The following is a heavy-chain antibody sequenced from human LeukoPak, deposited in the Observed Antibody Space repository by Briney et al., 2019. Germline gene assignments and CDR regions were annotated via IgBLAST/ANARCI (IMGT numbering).Heavy chain of an antibody. CDR2: IRYDGSNK. Sequence: GGSLRLSCAASGFTFSTYGMHWVRQAPGKGLEWVAFIRYDGSNKFYADSVKGRFTISRDNSKNTLYLQMNSLRADDTAVYYCASAPYYYDSQGGDYWGQGTLVTVSS. CDR3: ASAPYYYDSQGGDY. J-gene: IGHJ4*02. CDR1: GFTFSTYG. D-gene: IGHD3-22*01. V-gene: IGHV3-30*02.